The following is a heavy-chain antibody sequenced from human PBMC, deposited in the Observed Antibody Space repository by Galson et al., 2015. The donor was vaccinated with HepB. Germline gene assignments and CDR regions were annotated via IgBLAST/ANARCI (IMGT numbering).Heavy chain of an antibody. J-gene: IGHJ4*02. CDR2: ISHSGGST. Sequence: SLRLSCAASGFTFSTYAMSWVRQAPGKGLEWVPAISHSGGSTYSADSVKARFTISRDNSQNTLYLEMSSLGADDTAVYYCAKDVGMMWWELPHYFDSWGQGTLVTVSS. D-gene: IGHD4-23*01. CDR1: GFTFSTYA. V-gene: IGHV3-23*01. CDR3: AKDVGMMWWELPHYFDS.